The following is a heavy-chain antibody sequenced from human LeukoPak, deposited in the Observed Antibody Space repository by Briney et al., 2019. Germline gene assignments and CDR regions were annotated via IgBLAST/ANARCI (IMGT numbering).Heavy chain of an antibody. Sequence: GGSLRLSCSASGFTFSSYAMHWVRQAPGKGLEYVSAISSNGGSTYYADSVKGRFTISRDNSKNTLYLQMSSLRAEDTAVYYCVEAVAVAGHYFDYWGQGTLVTVSS. J-gene: IGHJ4*02. CDR2: ISSNGGST. D-gene: IGHD6-19*01. V-gene: IGHV3-64D*06. CDR1: GFTFSSYA. CDR3: VEAVAVAGHYFDY.